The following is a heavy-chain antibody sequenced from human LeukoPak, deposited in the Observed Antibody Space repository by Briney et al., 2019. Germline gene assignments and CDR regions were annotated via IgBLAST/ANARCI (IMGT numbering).Heavy chain of an antibody. J-gene: IGHJ3*01. Sequence: SETLSLTCAVYGGSFSGYYWSWIRQLPGKGLEWIGEINHSGSTNYNPSLKSRVTISVDTSKNQFSLKLSSVTAADTAVYYCARGRVTPGAFDVWGQGTMVTVSS. CDR2: INHSGST. CDR1: GGSFSGYY. V-gene: IGHV4-34*01. CDR3: ARGRVTPGAFDV. D-gene: IGHD2-21*02.